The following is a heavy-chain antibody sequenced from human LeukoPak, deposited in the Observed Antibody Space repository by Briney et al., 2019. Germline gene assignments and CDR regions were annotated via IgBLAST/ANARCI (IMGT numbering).Heavy chain of an antibody. Sequence: GGSLRLSCVASGFTFSDYYMSWIRQAPGKGLEWVSYIGSSDSAISYADSVKGRFTISRDNAKNSLYLQMNSLRGEDTAVYYCATRSGTTGGAFDIWGQGTMVTVSS. D-gene: IGHD1-14*01. V-gene: IGHV3-11*04. J-gene: IGHJ3*02. CDR2: IGSSDSAI. CDR3: ATRSGTTGGAFDI. CDR1: GFTFSDYY.